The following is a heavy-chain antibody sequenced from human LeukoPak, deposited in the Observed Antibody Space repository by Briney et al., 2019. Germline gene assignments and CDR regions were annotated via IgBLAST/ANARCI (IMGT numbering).Heavy chain of an antibody. CDR3: AGNRNRYGDVNWFDP. J-gene: IGHJ5*02. D-gene: IGHD2-21*02. CDR1: GGSFSGYY. V-gene: IGHV4-34*01. CDR2: INHSGNT. Sequence: SETLSLTCAVYGGSFSGYYWSWIRQPPGKGLEWIGEINHSGNTNYNPSLKSRVMTSIDTSKNQFSLTLSSVTAADTAVYYCAGNRNRYGDVNWFDPWGQGTLVTVSS.